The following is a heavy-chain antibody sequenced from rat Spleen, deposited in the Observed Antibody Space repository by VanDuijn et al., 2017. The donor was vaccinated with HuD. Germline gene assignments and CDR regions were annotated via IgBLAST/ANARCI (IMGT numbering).Heavy chain of an antibody. CDR1: GFTFSNYY. Sequence: EVQLVESGGGLVQPGRSLKLSCAALGFTFSNYYMAWVRQAPKKGLEWVATISASGGRTYYPDSVKGRFPLSRDNAKSSLYLQMNRLKSEDTATYYCARGDDYNYFDYWGQGVMVTVSS. D-gene: IGHD1-6*01. CDR3: ARGDDYNYFDY. J-gene: IGHJ2*01. V-gene: IGHV5-25*01. CDR2: ISASGGRT.